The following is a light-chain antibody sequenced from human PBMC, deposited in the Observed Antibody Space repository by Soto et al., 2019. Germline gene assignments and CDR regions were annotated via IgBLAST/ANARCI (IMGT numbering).Light chain of an antibody. V-gene: IGLV2-14*01. CDR2: EVS. J-gene: IGLJ2*01. Sequence: QSALTQPASVSGSPGQSITISCTGTSSDVGNYNYVSWYQQHPGKAPKLMIYEVSNRPSGVSNRFSGSKSGNTASLTISGHRAEDEADYYCSSYSSSSPVVFGGGTKLTVL. CDR1: SSDVGNYNY. CDR3: SSYSSSSPVV.